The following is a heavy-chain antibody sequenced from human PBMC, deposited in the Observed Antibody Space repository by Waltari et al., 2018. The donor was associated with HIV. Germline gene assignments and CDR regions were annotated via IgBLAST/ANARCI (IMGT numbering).Heavy chain of an antibody. J-gene: IGHJ6*02. CDR3: ANSDDYRNYYYGMDV. CDR2: IDSAGNT. D-gene: IGHD4-4*01. CDR1: GFTVSTNY. V-gene: IGHV3-66*01. Sequence: VQPGGSLRLSCAASGFTVSTNYMGWVRQAPGRGLEWVSLIDSAGNTRYADSVKGRFTVTRDSSKKMVYLQMKSLRGKDTAVYYCANSDDYRNYYYGMDVWGQGTTVTVSS.